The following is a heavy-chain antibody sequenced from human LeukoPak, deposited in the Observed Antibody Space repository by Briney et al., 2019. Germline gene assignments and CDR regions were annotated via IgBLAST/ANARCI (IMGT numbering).Heavy chain of an antibody. CDR2: IQSVSLTI. Sequence: PGGSLRLSCAASGFTFTSYNMNWVRQVPGKGLEWVSYIQSVSLTIYYLDSVKGRFTISRDNAKNSLYLQMNSLRAEDTAVYYCARDSPIAVAGTGGFDYWGQGTLVTVSS. J-gene: IGHJ4*02. V-gene: IGHV3-48*04. CDR1: GFTFTSYN. D-gene: IGHD6-19*01. CDR3: ARDSPIAVAGTGGFDY.